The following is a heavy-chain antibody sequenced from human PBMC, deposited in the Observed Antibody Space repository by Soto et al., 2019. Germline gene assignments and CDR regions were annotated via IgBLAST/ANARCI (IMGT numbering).Heavy chain of an antibody. D-gene: IGHD3-10*01. CDR1: GFSFSTYA. J-gene: IGHJ3*01. V-gene: IGHV3-30*04. Sequence: QEQLVESGGGVVQPGTSLRLSCTASGFSFSTYAMYWVRQAPGKGLEWVAIISYDGSNAQYADSVKGRFTVPRDNSKNTLKMPMHRQTAEDTAVYYGARDGGGFGELLLNSYDAFDLWGQGKLVTVSS. CDR2: ISYDGSNA. CDR3: ARDGGGFGELLLNSYDAFDL.